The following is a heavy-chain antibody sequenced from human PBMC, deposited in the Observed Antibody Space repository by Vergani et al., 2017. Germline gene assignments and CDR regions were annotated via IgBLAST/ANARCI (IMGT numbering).Heavy chain of an antibody. CDR3: AKANPRDSGYDYLYYYHAMDV. D-gene: IGHD5-12*01. V-gene: IGHV3-23*01. CDR2: LSGSGGST. Sequence: EVQLLESGGDLVQPGGSLRLSCAASGFTFNHYAMNWVRQAPGKGLEWVSGLSGSGGSTYYAGSVKGRFTISRDSSKNTLYLQMNSLSARDTAVYYCAKANPRDSGYDYLYYYHAMDVWGQEATVTVSS. J-gene: IGHJ6*02. CDR1: GFTFNHYA.